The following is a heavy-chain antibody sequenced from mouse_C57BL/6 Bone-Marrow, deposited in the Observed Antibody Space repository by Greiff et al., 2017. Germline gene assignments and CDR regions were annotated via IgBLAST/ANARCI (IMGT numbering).Heavy chain of an antibody. CDR3: GTAPMDY. D-gene: IGHD1-2*01. CDR1: GFTFSDYG. J-gene: IGHJ4*01. V-gene: IGHV5-17*01. CDR2: ISSGSSTI. Sequence: DVQLQESGGGLVKPGGSLKLSCAASGFTFSDYGMHWVRQAPEKGLEWVAYISSGSSTIYYADTVKGRFTISRDNAKNTLFLQMTSLRSEDTAMYYCGTAPMDYWGQGTSVTVSS.